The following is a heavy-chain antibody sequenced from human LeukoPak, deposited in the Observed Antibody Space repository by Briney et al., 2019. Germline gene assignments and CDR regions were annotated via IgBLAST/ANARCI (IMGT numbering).Heavy chain of an antibody. CDR3: AKDIGGSGAY. V-gene: IGHV3-23*01. CDR1: GFTLRSYA. D-gene: IGHD3-16*01. J-gene: IGHJ4*02. Sequence: GGSLRLSCAASGFTLRSYAMSWGRQAPGKGLEWVSAVGGSGGDTYYADSVKGRFTISRDNSKNTVYLQMNSLRAEDTAIYYCAKDIGGSGAYGGQGTLVTVSS. CDR2: VGGSGGDT.